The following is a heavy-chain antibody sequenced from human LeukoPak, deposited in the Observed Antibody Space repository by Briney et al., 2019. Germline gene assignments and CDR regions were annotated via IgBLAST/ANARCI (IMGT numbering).Heavy chain of an antibody. CDR3: ARDSPMARGYATDY. J-gene: IGHJ4*02. CDR1: GFTFSSYS. D-gene: IGHD5-12*01. Sequence: GGSLRLSCAASGFTFSSYSMNWVRQAPGKGLEWVSSISSSSSSYIYYADSVKGRFTISRDNAKNSLYLQMNSLRAEDTAVYYCARDSPMARGYATDYWGQGTLVTVSS. V-gene: IGHV3-21*01. CDR2: ISSSSSSYI.